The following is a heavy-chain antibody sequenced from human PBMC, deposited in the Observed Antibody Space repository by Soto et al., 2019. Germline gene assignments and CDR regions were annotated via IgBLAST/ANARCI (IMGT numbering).Heavy chain of an antibody. D-gene: IGHD3-3*01. CDR2: IVQMFGTS. V-gene: IGHV1-69*06. CDR3: NRGSEYDFCSGYL. CDR1: GGTSTRYA. J-gene: IGHJ4*02. Sequence: QERLVQSGAEVRKPGSSVKVSCKVTGGTSTRYAINWVRQAPGQGLEWMGGIVQMFGTSKYAQKFQGRVTITADTSTTIAYMELRSLRSEDTAVYYCNRGSEYDFCSGYLWCQGTLVSVSS.